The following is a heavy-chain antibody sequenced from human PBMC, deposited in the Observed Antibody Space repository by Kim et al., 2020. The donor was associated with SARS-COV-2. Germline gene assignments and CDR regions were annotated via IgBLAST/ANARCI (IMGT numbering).Heavy chain of an antibody. V-gene: IGHV3-11*05. CDR1: GFSFSDYY. CDR3: ARDPGDGDTLFDY. D-gene: IGHD4-17*01. CDR2: ISSSGRYT. J-gene: IGHJ4*02. Sequence: GGSLRLSCAASGFSFSDYYMNWIRQAPGKGLEWVSLISSSGRYTKDADSVRGRFTISRDNAENSLYLQMNSLRAEDTAVYYCARDPGDGDTLFDYWGQGT.